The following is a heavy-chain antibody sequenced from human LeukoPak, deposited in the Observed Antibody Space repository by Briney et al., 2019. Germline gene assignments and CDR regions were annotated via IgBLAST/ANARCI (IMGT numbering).Heavy chain of an antibody. Sequence: SETLSLTCGVFGGSLSGANWGWIRQPPGKGLEWIGNIYYSGSTYYNPSLKSRVTISLDTSKNQFSLKLSSVTAADTAVYYCASVRRGFGESSKYYAYYYMGVWGKGTTVTVSS. CDR2: IYYSGST. J-gene: IGHJ6*03. V-gene: IGHV4-39*01. D-gene: IGHD3-10*01. CDR3: ASVRRGFGESSKYYAYYYMGV. CDR1: GGSLSGAN.